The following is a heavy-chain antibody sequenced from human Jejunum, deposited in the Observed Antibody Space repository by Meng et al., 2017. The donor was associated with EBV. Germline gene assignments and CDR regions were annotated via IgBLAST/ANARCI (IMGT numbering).Heavy chain of an antibody. J-gene: IGHJ4*02. V-gene: IGHV1-3*01. Sequence: QGPQWESWADVKNPVAAARVSCQSSEYNFTTYDRHWVRQAPGQMLEWMAWINGGATSTVYSQNFQGRLTIARDTSARTAFMGLSSLTSEDTAVYYCASGPSCSSGSCQEFDYWGQGTLVTVSS. CDR2: INGGATST. D-gene: IGHD2-2*01. CDR1: EYNFTTYD. CDR3: ASGPSCSSGSCQEFDY.